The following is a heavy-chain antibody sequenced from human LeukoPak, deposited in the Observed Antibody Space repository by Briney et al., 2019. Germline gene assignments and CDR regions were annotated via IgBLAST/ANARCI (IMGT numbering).Heavy chain of an antibody. CDR2: ISGSGGST. CDR3: ARDHGGIVVVVAATFPDY. CDR1: GFTFSSYA. V-gene: IGHV3-23*01. Sequence: GGSLRLSCAASGFTFSSYAMSWVRQAPGKGLEWVSAISGSGGSTYYADSVKGRFTISRDNSKNTLYLQMNSLRAEDTAVYYCARDHGGIVVVVAATFPDYWGQGTLVTVSS. D-gene: IGHD2-15*01. J-gene: IGHJ4*02.